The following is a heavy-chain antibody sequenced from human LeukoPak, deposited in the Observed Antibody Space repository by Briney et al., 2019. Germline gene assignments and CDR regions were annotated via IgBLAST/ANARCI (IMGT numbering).Heavy chain of an antibody. CDR1: GGTFSNYP. J-gene: IGHJ6*03. CDR2: IIPIFGTA. V-gene: IGHV1-69*05. D-gene: IGHD3-10*01. CDR3: ARGPYYGSGSPAYYYYYMDV. Sequence: ASVKVSCKASGGTFSNYPISWVRQAPGQGLEWMGGIIPIFGTANYAQKCQGRVTITTDEATSTASMELSSLRSEDTAVYYCARGPYYGSGSPAYYYYYMDVWGKGTTVTVSS.